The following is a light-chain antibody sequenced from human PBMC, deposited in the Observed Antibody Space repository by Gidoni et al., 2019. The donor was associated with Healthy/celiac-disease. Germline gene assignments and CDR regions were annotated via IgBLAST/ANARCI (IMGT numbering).Light chain of an antibody. CDR2: GAA. V-gene: IGKV3-20*01. J-gene: IGKJ3*01. CDR1: QSGSSIY. CDR3: QQYGSSPRIT. Sequence: EIVLTQSPGTLSLSPGERATLSCRASQSGSSIYLAWYQQKPGQAPRLLIYGAASRATGIPERFSGSGSGTDFALTSSRLEPEDFAVYYCQQYGSSPRITFGPGTKVDSK.